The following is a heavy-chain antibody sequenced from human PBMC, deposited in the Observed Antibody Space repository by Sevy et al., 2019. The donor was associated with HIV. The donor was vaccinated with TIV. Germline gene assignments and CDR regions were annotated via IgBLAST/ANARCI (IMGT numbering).Heavy chain of an antibody. J-gene: IGHJ3*02. V-gene: IGHV4-38-2*01. CDR2: FYHIGST. Sequence: SETLSLTCAVSGYSISSGYYWGWIRQPPGKGLEWIGSFYHIGSTYYNPSLKSRVTISVDTSKNQFSLKLSSVTAADTAVYYCASGIVGAFDAFDIWGQWTMVTVSS. D-gene: IGHD1-26*01. CDR1: GYSISSGYY. CDR3: ASGIVGAFDAFDI.